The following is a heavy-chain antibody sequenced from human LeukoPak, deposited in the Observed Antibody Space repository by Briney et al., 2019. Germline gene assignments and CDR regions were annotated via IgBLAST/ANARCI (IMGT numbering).Heavy chain of an antibody. CDR2: IWYDGSNK. V-gene: IGHV3-33*01. CDR3: AREGSYYNGLDY. Sequence: GGSLRLSCAASGFTFSSYGMHWVRQAPGKGLERVAVIWYDGSNKYYADSVKGRFTISRDNSKNTLYLQMNSLRAEDTAVYYCAREGSYYNGLDYWGQGTLVTVSS. CDR1: GFTFSSYG. D-gene: IGHD3-10*01. J-gene: IGHJ4*02.